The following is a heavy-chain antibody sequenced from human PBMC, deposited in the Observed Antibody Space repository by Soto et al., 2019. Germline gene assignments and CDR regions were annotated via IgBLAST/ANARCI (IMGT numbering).Heavy chain of an antibody. D-gene: IGHD5-12*01. CDR1: GYTFTGYY. J-gene: IGHJ6*02. Sequence: ASVGVSCKXSGYTFTGYYMHWVRQAPGQGLEWMGWINPNSGGTNYAQKFQGWVTMTRDTSISTAYMELSRLRSDDTAVYYCARWWRDGYNLYYYGMDVWGQGTTVTVSS. CDR2: INPNSGGT. CDR3: ARWWRDGYNLYYYGMDV. V-gene: IGHV1-2*04.